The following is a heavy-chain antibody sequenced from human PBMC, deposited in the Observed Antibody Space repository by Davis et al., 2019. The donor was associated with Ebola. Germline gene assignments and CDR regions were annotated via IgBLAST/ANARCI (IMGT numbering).Heavy chain of an antibody. V-gene: IGHV4-59*12. CDR1: GGSISSYY. CDR3: ARVTDYYDSSGWQYYFDF. J-gene: IGHJ4*02. Sequence: SETLSLTCTVSGGSISSYYWSWVRQPPGKGLEWIGEIYDSGSTNYNPSLKSRVTLSVDKSKNQFSLSLGAVTAADTAVYYCARVTDYYDSSGWQYYFDFWGQGTLVTVSS. CDR2: IYDSGST. D-gene: IGHD3-22*01.